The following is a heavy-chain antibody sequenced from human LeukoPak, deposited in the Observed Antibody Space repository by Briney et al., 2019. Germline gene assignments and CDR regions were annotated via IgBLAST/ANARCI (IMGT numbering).Heavy chain of an antibody. D-gene: IGHD6-19*01. V-gene: IGHV4-38-2*02. CDR2: IHNSGTT. CDR3: ARVVTAAGLDL. CDR1: GYSISSGYY. J-gene: IGHJ5*02. Sequence: SETLSLTCTVSGYSISSGYYWAWIRQAPGKGLVWIGSIHNSGTTYYNPSLKSRVTMSLDTSTNQFSLKLNSVTATDTALYYCARVVTAAGLDLWGRGILVTISS.